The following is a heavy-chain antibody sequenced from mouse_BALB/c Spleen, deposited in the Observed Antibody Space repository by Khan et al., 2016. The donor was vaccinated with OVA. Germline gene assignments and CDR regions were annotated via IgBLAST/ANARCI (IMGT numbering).Heavy chain of an antibody. Sequence: EVQLQESGPDLVKPSQSLSLTCTVTGYSITSGYSWHWIRQFPGNKLEWMGYIYHSGSINYNPSLKSRFSITRDTSKNLFFLQLNSVTTEDTATYYGARDGNDMDYWGQGTSVTVSS. V-gene: IGHV3-1*02. J-gene: IGHJ4*01. D-gene: IGHD2-1*01. CDR2: IYHSGSI. CDR3: ARDGNDMDY. CDR1: GYSITSGYS.